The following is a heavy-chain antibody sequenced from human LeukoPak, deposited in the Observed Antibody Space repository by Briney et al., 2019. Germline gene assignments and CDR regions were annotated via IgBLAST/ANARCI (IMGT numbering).Heavy chain of an antibody. CDR3: TTASTVTYYFEH. D-gene: IGHD4-17*01. Sequence: GGSLRLSCAASGFSVSNAWMSWVRQAPGKGLEWVGRIKSKTDGGTTDYAAPVKGRFSISRDDSENTLYLQMNSLKTEDTAVYYCTTASTVTYYFEHWGQGTLVTVFS. CDR2: IKSKTDGGTT. CDR1: GFSVSNAW. J-gene: IGHJ4*02. V-gene: IGHV3-15*01.